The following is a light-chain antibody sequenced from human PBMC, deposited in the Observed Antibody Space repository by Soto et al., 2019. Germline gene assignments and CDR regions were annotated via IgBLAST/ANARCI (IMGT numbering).Light chain of an antibody. CDR1: QDIRKY. Sequence: DIQLTQSPSSLSATVGDRVTITCQASQDIRKYLNWYQQKPGKAPKLLIYDASNRETGVPSRFSGSGSGTDFSLSIDSLQPEDIATYYCQQYNSYPYTFGQGTKLEI. V-gene: IGKV1-33*01. J-gene: IGKJ2*01. CDR3: QQYNSYPYT. CDR2: DAS.